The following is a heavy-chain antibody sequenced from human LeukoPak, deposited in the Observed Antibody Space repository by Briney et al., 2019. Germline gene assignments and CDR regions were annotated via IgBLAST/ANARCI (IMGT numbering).Heavy chain of an antibody. Sequence: PSETLSLTCTVSGGSISSGGYYWSWIRQHPGKGLEWIGYIYYSGSTYYNPSLKSRVTISVDTSKNQFSLELSSVTAADTAVYYCARVATTVVTFDYWGQGTLVTVSS. D-gene: IGHD4-23*01. V-gene: IGHV4-31*03. J-gene: IGHJ4*02. CDR2: IYYSGST. CDR3: ARVATTVVTFDY. CDR1: GGSISSGGYY.